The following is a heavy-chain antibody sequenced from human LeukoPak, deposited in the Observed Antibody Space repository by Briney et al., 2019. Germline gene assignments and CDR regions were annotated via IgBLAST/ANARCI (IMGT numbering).Heavy chain of an antibody. CDR2: IRYDGSNK. CDR3: AKDYGQWVTLYYFDY. Sequence: PGGSLRLSCAASGFTFSSYGMHWVRQAPGKGLEWVAFIRYDGSNKYYADSVKGRFTISRDNSKNTLYLQMNSLRAEDTAVYYCAKDYGQWVTLYYFDYWGQGTLVTVSS. CDR1: GFTFSSYG. D-gene: IGHD1-26*01. V-gene: IGHV3-30*02. J-gene: IGHJ4*02.